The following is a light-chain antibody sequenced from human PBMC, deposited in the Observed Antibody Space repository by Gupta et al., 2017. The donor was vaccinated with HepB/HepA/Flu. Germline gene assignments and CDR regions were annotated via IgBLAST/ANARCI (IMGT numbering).Light chain of an antibody. CDR1: SSNIGRTN. CDR3: AAWDDSLKDVL. Sequence: QSVLTQPPSASGTPGQRVTMSCSGSSSNIGRTNVNWYQQLPGTAPKLLIYYNDQRPSGVPDRFSGSKSGTSAALVISGLRSEDEANYYCAAWDDSLKDVLFGGGTKLSVL. V-gene: IGLV1-44*01. CDR2: YND. J-gene: IGLJ2*01.